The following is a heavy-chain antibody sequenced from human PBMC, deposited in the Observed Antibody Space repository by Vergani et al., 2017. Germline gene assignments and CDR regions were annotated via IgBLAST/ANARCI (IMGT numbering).Heavy chain of an antibody. D-gene: IGHD6-6*01. CDR1: GFTFSSYE. Sequence: EVQLVESGGGLVQPGGSLRLSCAASGFTFSSYEMNWVRQAPGKGLEWVSYISSSGSTIYYADSVKGRFTISRDNAKNSLYLQMNSLRAEDTAVYYCAKEYVLAARRPSVMGPNYGMDVWGQGTTVTVSS. CDR3: AKEYVLAARRPSVMGPNYGMDV. J-gene: IGHJ6*02. V-gene: IGHV3-48*03. CDR2: ISSSGSTI.